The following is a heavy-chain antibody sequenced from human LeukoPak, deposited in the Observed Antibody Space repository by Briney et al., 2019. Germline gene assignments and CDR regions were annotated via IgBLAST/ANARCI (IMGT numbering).Heavy chain of an antibody. CDR1: GFTVSSNY. V-gene: IGHV3-66*01. Sequence: GGSLRLSCAASGFTVSSNYMSWVRQAPGKGLEWVSVIYSGGTTYYADSVKGRFTISRDNSKNTLYSQMNTLRAEDTAVYYCASGGTLSVGFDYWGQGTLVTVSS. CDR3: ASGGTLSVGFDY. D-gene: IGHD2/OR15-2a*01. J-gene: IGHJ4*02. CDR2: IYSGGTT.